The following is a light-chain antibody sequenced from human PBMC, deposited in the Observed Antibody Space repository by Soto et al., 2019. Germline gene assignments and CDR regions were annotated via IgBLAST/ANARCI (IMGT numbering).Light chain of an antibody. CDR3: QQRDSWPFT. J-gene: IGKJ3*01. CDR2: GIS. V-gene: IGKV3-15*01. Sequence: EIVMTQSPATLSVSPGETATLSCRASQSLTSYLAWYQQKPDQAPRLLIYGISTRATDIPARFSGSGSGTEFTLTISSLQSEDFAIYYCQQRDSWPFTFGPGTKVDVK. CDR1: QSLTSY.